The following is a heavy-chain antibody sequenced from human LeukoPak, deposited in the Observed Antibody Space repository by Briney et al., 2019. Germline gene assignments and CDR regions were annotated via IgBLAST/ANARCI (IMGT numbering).Heavy chain of an antibody. CDR1: GFTFSNAW. J-gene: IGHJ4*02. D-gene: IGHD4-17*01. Sequence: PGGSLRLSCAASGFTFSNAWMSWVRQAPGKGLEWVGRKTDGGTTDYAAPVKGRFTISRDDSKNTLYLQMNSLKTEDTAVYYCTTATVNTLFDYWGQGTLVTVSS. CDR2: KTDGGTT. CDR3: TTATVNTLFDY. V-gene: IGHV3-15*01.